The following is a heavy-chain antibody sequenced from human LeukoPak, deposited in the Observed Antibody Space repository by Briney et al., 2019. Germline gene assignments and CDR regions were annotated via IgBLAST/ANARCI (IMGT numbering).Heavy chain of an antibody. J-gene: IGHJ5*02. V-gene: IGHV4-4*09. D-gene: IGHD3-9*01. CDR2: IYTSGST. CDR1: GGSISSYY. Sequence: SETLSLTCTVSGGSISSYYWSWIRQPPGKGLEWIGYIYTSGSTNYNPSLKSRVTISVDTSKNQFSLKLSSVTAADTTVYYCARQGHDTWCDPWGQGTLVTLSS. CDR3: ARQGHDTWCDP.